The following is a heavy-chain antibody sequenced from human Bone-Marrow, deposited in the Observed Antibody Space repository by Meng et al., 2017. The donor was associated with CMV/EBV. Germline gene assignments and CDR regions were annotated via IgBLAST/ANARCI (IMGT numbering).Heavy chain of an antibody. CDR3: ARALGYCSSTSCYEYYFDY. CDR1: GFTFSSYW. D-gene: IGHD2-2*01. CDR2: ISSSSSYI. J-gene: IGHJ4*02. V-gene: IGHV3-21*01. Sequence: GGSLRLSCAASGFTFSSYWMTWVRQAPGKGLEWVSSISSSSSYIYYADSVKGRFTISRDNAKNSLYLQMNSLRAEDTAVYYCARALGYCSSTSCYEYYFDYWGQGTLVTVSS.